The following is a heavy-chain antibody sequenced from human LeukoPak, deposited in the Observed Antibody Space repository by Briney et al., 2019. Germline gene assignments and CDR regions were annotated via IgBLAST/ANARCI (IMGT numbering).Heavy chain of an antibody. V-gene: IGHV4-61*02. J-gene: IGHJ4*02. CDR2: ISTTGST. CDR1: GGSINNPNYY. D-gene: IGHD3-10*01. CDR3: ASHQYGSGSYYHDY. Sequence: SQTLSLTCTVSGGSINNPNYYWSWIRQPAGKGLEWIGRISTTGSTSYGPSLKSRVIISIDASKNQFSLRLSSATAADTAVYYCASHQYGSGSYYHDYWGQGAPVTVSS.